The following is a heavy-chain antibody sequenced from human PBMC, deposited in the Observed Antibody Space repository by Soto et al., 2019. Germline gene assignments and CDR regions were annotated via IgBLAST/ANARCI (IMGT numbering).Heavy chain of an antibody. CDR2: IYYSGST. Sequence: WTWIRQHPGKGLEWIGYIYYSGSTYYNPSLKSRVTISVDTSKNQFSLKLSSVTAADTAVYYCARVCGGDCHYGKDVWGQGTTVTVSS. CDR3: ARVCGGDCHYGKDV. D-gene: IGHD2-21*02. J-gene: IGHJ6*02. V-gene: IGHV4-31*02.